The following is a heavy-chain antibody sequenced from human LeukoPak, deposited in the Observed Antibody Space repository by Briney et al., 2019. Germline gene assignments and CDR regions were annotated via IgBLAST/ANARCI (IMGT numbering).Heavy chain of an antibody. V-gene: IGHV4-39*01. CDR1: GGSINSGSYY. Sequence: PSETLSLTCTVSGGSINSGSYYWGWIRQSPGKGLELIGSINYSGNTYYHSSLKSRVTISVDTSKNQFSLNLSSVTAADTALYYCARRSTVDWYFDLWGRGTLVTVSS. CDR3: ARRSTVDWYFDL. J-gene: IGHJ2*01. CDR2: INYSGNT.